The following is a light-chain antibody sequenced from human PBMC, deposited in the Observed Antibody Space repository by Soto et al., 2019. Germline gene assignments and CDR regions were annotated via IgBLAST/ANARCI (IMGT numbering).Light chain of an antibody. V-gene: IGKV1D-13*01. CDR2: DAS. CDR3: QQFNNYPLT. CDR1: QGISSA. Sequence: AIQLTQSPSSLSASVGDRVTITCRASQGISSAVAWYQQKPGKPPKLLMYDASSLESGVPPRFSGSGSGTHFTLRISSLQPEDFATYYCQQFNNYPLTFGQGTRLEIK. J-gene: IGKJ5*01.